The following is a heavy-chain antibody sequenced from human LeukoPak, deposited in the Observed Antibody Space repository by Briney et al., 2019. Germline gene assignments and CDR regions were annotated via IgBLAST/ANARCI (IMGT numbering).Heavy chain of an antibody. V-gene: IGHV3-21*01. CDR1: GFTFSSYS. CDR2: ISSSSSYI. D-gene: IGHD2-15*01. Sequence: GGSPRLSCAASGFTFSSYSMNWVRQAPGKGLEWVSSISSSSSYIYYADSVKGRFSISRDNAKNSLYLQMNSLRAEDTAVYYCARVPTRGSGYFDYWGQGTLVTVSS. CDR3: ARVPTRGSGYFDY. J-gene: IGHJ4*02.